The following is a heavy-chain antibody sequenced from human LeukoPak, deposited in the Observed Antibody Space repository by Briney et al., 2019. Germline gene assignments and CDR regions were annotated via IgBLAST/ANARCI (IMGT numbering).Heavy chain of an antibody. CDR1: GFTFNRHA. J-gene: IGHJ4*02. CDR3: ARDQGYDYVWGSNRYGY. D-gene: IGHD3-16*02. V-gene: IGHV3-23*01. CDR2: ISGGGGST. Sequence: GGSLRLSCAASGFTFNRHAMSWVRQAPGKGLEWVSAISGGGGSTYHADFVKGRFTISRDNSKNTLSLQMNSLRVEDTAVYYCARDQGYDYVWGSNRYGYWDQGTLVTVSS.